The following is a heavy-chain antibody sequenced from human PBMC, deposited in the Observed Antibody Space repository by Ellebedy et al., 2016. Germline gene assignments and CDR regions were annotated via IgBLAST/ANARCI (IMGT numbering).Heavy chain of an antibody. CDR2: IYHSGST. Sequence: SETLSLTXAVSGGSISSGGYSWSWIRQPPGKGLEWIGYIYHSGSTYYNPSLKSRVTISVDRSKNQFSLKLSSVTAADTAVYYCARGGCSGGSCYFDYWGQGTLVTVSS. V-gene: IGHV4-30-2*01. CDR1: GGSISSGGYS. CDR3: ARGGCSGGSCYFDY. J-gene: IGHJ4*02. D-gene: IGHD2-15*01.